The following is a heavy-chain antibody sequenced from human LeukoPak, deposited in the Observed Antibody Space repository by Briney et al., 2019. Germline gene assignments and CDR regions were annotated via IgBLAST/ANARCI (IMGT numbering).Heavy chain of an antibody. J-gene: IGHJ4*02. CDR3: VGSSDTGGY. CDR1: GYSFNDKY. V-gene: IGHV1-2*02. D-gene: IGHD3-10*01. Sequence: GASVKVSCKASGYSFNDKYLHWVRQAPGQGLEWMGSINPNSGGTNYAQKFQGRVTMTRNTSISTAYMELSSLRSEDTAVYYCVGSSDTGGYWGQGTLVTVSS. CDR2: INPNSGGT.